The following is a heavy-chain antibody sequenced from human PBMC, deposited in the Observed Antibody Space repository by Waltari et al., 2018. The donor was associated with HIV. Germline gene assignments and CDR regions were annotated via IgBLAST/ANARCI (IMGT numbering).Heavy chain of an antibody. CDR1: GYNVPAHP. CDR2: INPDSGGT. D-gene: IGHD2-15*01. V-gene: IGHV1-2*02. CDR3: ARDDCSGGSCLDY. Sequence: VQLVTSGAEVKKPVASVKVSCKASGYNVPAHPMHRVRQAPGQGLEWMGWINPDSGGTNYAQKFQGRVTMTRDTSISTAYMELSRLGSDDTAVYYCARDDCSGGSCLDYWGQGTLVTVSS. J-gene: IGHJ4*02.